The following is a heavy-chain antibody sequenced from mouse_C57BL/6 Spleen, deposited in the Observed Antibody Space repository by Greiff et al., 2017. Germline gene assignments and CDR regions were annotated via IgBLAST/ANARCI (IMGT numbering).Heavy chain of an antibody. V-gene: IGHV1-81*01. CDR2: IYPRSGNT. J-gene: IGHJ3*01. CDR3: ARTDYHYYGSGAWVAY. D-gene: IGHD1-1*01. CDR1: GYTFTSYG. Sequence: QVQLQQSGAELARPGASVKLSCKASGYTFTSYGISWVKQRTGQGLEWIGEIYPRSGNTYYNEKFKGKATLTADKSSSTAYMELRSLTSEDSAVYFCARTDYHYYGSGAWVAYWGQGTLVTVSA.